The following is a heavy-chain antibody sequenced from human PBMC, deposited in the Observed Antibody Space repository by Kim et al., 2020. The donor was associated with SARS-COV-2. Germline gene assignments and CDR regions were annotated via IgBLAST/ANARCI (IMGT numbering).Heavy chain of an antibody. CDR2: ISSNGGST. Sequence: GGSLRLSCSASGFTFSSYAMHWVRQAPGKGLEYVSAISSNGGSTYYADSVKGRFTISRDNSKNTLYLQMSSLRAEDTAVYYCVKDVRDGYNAGDYWGQGTLVTVSS. CDR3: VKDVRDGYNAGDY. J-gene: IGHJ4*02. CDR1: GFTFSSYA. D-gene: IGHD5-12*01. V-gene: IGHV3-64D*06.